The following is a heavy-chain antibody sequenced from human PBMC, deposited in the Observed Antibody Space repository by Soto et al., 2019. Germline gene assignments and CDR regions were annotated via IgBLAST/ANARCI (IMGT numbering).Heavy chain of an antibody. CDR1: GFPFDDYT. V-gene: IGHV3-43*01. CDR3: AKDSWYRYTGLNWFDP. CDR2: ISWDGGST. Sequence: PGGSLRLSCAASGFPFDDYTMHWVRQAPGKGLEWVSLISWDGGSTYYADSVKGRFTISRDNSKNSLYLQMNSLRTEDTALYYCAKDSWYRYTGLNWFDPWGQGTLVTVSS. J-gene: IGHJ5*02. D-gene: IGHD5-12*01.